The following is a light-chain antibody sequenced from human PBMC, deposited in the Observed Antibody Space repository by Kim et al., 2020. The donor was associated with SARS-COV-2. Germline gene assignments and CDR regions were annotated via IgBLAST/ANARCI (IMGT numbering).Light chain of an antibody. V-gene: IGKV1-39*01. CDR2: AAS. Sequence: DIQMTQSPSSLSASVGDRVTITCRASQSISSYLTWYQQKPGKAPKLLIYAASSLQSGVPSRFSGSGSGTDFTLTISSLQPEDFATYYCQQSYSTHTWTFGQGTKVDIK. CDR3: QQSYSTHTWT. CDR1: QSISSY. J-gene: IGKJ1*01.